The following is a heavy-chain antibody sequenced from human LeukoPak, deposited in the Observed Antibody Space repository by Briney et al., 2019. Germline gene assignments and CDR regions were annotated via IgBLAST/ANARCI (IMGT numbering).Heavy chain of an antibody. CDR2: IIPIFGTA. D-gene: IGHD1-26*01. V-gene: IGHV1-69*13. J-gene: IGHJ3*02. CDR3: ARDGEEWELPSDDAFDI. CDR1: GGTFSSYA. Sequence: SVKVSCKASGGTFSSYAISWVRQAPGQGLEWMGGIIPIFGTANHAQKFQGRVTITADESTSTAYMELSSLRSEDTAVYYCARDGEEWELPSDDAFDIWGQGTMVTVSS.